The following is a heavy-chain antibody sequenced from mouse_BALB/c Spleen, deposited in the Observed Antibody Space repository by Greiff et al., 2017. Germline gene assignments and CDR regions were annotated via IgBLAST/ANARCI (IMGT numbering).Heavy chain of an antibody. CDR3: ARDRDYGSSYDAMDY. Sequence: VQLVESGPGLVAPSQSLSITCTVSGFSLTSYGVHWVRQPPGKGLEWLGVIWAGGSTNYNSALMSRLSISKDNSKSQVFLKMNSLQTDDTAMYYCARDRDYGSSYDAMDYWGQGTSVTVSS. CDR2: IWAGGST. V-gene: IGHV2-9*02. J-gene: IGHJ4*01. D-gene: IGHD1-1*01. CDR1: GFSLTSYG.